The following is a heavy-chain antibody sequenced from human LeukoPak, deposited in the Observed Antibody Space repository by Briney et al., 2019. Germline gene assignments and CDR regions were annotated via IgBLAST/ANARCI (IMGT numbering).Heavy chain of an antibody. J-gene: IGHJ4*02. CDR1: GFSVSSNY. Sequence: GGSLRLSCAASGFSVSSNYMNWVRQAPGKGLEWVSSISSSSSYIYYADSVKGRFTISRDNAKNSLYLQMNSLRAEDTAVYYCARTSSSIAARRLDYWGQGTLVTVSS. CDR3: ARTSSSIAARRLDY. V-gene: IGHV3-21*01. CDR2: ISSSSSYI. D-gene: IGHD6-6*01.